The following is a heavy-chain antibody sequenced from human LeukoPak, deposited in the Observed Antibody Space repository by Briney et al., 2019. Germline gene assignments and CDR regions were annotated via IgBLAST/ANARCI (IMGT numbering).Heavy chain of an antibody. Sequence: GASVKVSCKASGYTFTGYYMHWVRQAPGQGLEWMGWINPNSGGTNYAQKFQGRVTMTRDTSIGTAYMELSRLRSDDTAVYYCAREQSHISTAGWDYWGQGNLVTVSS. CDR2: INPNSGGT. D-gene: IGHD6-13*01. CDR3: AREQSHISTAGWDY. J-gene: IGHJ4*02. V-gene: IGHV1-2*02. CDR1: GYTFTGYY.